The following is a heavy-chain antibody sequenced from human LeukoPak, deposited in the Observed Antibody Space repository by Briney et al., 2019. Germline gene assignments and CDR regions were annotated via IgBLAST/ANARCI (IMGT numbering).Heavy chain of an antibody. D-gene: IGHD5-24*01. CDR1: GDSLTSHF. Sequence: SETLSLTCNVSGDSLTSHFWSWIRQTPGKGLEWIGYVFHSGTTNYSPSLKSRVTISLDTSKKQFYLRLASVSAADTAVYYCARRMATVTDAFDIWGRGTMVSVSS. J-gene: IGHJ3*02. CDR3: ARRMATVTDAFDI. CDR2: VFHSGTT. V-gene: IGHV4-59*08.